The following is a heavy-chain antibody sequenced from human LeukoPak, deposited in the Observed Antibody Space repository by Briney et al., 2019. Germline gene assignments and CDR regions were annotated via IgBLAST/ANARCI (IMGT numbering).Heavy chain of an antibody. D-gene: IGHD3-22*01. V-gene: IGHV4-61*02. Sequence: PSETLSLTCTVSGASISSNTYYWSWIRQPAGKGLEWIGRIYSNGNINYNPTLEGRVTISADRSENQVSLKLSSVTAADTAVYYCARVPRRWYYDSSGYYYYDYWGQGTLVTVSS. J-gene: IGHJ4*02. CDR2: IYSNGNI. CDR1: GASISSNTYY. CDR3: ARVPRRWYYDSSGYYYYDY.